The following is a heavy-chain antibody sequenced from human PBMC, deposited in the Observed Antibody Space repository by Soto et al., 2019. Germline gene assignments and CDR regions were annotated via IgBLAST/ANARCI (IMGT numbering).Heavy chain of an antibody. CDR3: ARVRNYDFWSGYYRDYYYYGMDV. D-gene: IGHD3-3*01. CDR2: MNPNSGNT. J-gene: IGHJ6*02. CDR1: GYTFTSYD. V-gene: IGHV1-8*01. Sequence: SVKVSSKASGYTFTSYDINWVRQATGQGLEWMGWMNPNSGNTGYAQKFQGRVTMTRNTSISTAYMELSSLRSEDTAVYYCARVRNYDFWSGYYRDYYYYGMDVWGQGTTVTVSS.